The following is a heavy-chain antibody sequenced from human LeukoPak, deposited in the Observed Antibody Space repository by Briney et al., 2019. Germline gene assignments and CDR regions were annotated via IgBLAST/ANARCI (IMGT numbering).Heavy chain of an antibody. D-gene: IGHD5/OR15-5a*01. CDR2: IYNSGST. J-gene: IGHJ4*02. CDR1: GDSMSTGYY. V-gene: IGHV4-4*07. Sequence: PSETLSLTCTVSGDSMSTGYYWGWIRQPAGKGLEWIGRIYNSGSTNYNPSLKSRVTMSVDTSKNQVSLKLSSVTAADTAVYYCARDKLGSVPSTKSPLLFDYWGQGTLVTVSS. CDR3: ARDKLGSVPSTKSPLLFDY.